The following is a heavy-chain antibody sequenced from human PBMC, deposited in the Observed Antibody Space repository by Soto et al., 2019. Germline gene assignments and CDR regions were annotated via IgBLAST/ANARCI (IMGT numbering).Heavy chain of an antibody. V-gene: IGHV4-31*03. CDR3: ARFSYCSSTSCRYGMDV. Sequence: SETLSLTCTVSGGSISSGGYYWSWIRQHPGKGLEWIGYIYYSGSTYYNPSLKSRVTISVDTSKNQFSLKLSSVTAADTAVYYCARFSYCSSTSCRYGMDVWGQGTTVTVSS. J-gene: IGHJ6*02. D-gene: IGHD2-2*01. CDR2: IYYSGST. CDR1: GGSISSGGYY.